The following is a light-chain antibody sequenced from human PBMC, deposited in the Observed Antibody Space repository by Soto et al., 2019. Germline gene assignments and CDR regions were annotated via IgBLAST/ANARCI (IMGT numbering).Light chain of an antibody. CDR3: QQYNVYPLT. CDR1: QSITDF. V-gene: IGKV1-9*01. CDR2: AAS. Sequence: DIQLTQSPSFLSASVGDRVTISCRASQSITDFLAWYQQKPGKAPKLLIYAASTLQSGVPSRFSGSASGTKFSLTISSLQPEDFATYFCQQYNVYPLTFGGGTMLEIK. J-gene: IGKJ4*01.